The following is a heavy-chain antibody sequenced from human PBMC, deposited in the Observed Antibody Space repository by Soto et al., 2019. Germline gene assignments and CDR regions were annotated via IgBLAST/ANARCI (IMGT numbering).Heavy chain of an antibody. J-gene: IGHJ4*02. Sequence: QVQLVESGGGVVQPGRSLRLSCAASGFTFSSYAMHWVRQAPGKGLEWVAVISYDGSKKYYADSVKGRFTISRDNSKNTLYLQMNSLRAEDTAVYYCARGWLIDYWGQGTLVTVSS. CDR3: ARGWLIDY. D-gene: IGHD5-12*01. CDR1: GFTFSSYA. V-gene: IGHV3-30-3*01. CDR2: ISYDGSKK.